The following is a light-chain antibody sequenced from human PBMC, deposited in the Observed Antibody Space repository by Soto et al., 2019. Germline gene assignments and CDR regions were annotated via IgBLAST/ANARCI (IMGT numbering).Light chain of an antibody. CDR1: QTISSW. CDR3: QHYKSYSEA. CDR2: KAS. V-gene: IGKV1-5*03. Sequence: DIQMTESPSTLSGSLGARVTITCRASQTISSWLAWYQQKPGKAPKLLIYKASTLKSGVPSRFRGSRSGTEFTLTISSLQPDDFARYYWQHYKSYSEAFGQGTKVDIK. J-gene: IGKJ1*01.